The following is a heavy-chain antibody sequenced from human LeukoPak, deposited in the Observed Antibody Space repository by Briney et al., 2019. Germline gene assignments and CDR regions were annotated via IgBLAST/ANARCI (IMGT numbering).Heavy chain of an antibody. CDR3: ARERGTANYDDSGLTLHYNYMDV. CDR2: IYSRGT. Sequence: PAETLTLSCAVSGGSITSDYRSWLRQSPGKGLEWLGYIYSRGTNYNPSLKGRVTISADTSKNRFSLKLTSVTAAHTAVYFCARERGTANYDDSGLTLHYNYMDVGAKGTTVTVSS. J-gene: IGHJ6*03. D-gene: IGHD4-17*01. V-gene: IGHV4-59*13. CDR1: GGSITSDY.